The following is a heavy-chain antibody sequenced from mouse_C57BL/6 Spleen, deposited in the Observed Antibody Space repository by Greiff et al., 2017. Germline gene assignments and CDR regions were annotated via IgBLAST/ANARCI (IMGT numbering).Heavy chain of an antibody. D-gene: IGHD2-1*01. Sequence: EVQLQQSGTVLARPGASVKMSCKTSGYTFTSYWMHWVKQRPGQGLEWIGAIYPGNSGTSYNQKFKGKAKLTAVTSASPAYMVLSSLTNEDYAVYYCTRTHGNYPYAMDYWGQGTSVTVSS. V-gene: IGHV1-5*01. CDR3: TRTHGNYPYAMDY. CDR1: GYTFTSYW. CDR2: IYPGNSGT. J-gene: IGHJ4*01.